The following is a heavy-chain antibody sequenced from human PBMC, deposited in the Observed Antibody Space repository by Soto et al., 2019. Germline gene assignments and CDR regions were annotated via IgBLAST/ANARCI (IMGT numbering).Heavy chain of an antibody. CDR3: ARGGGSYYGPYYYYYYGMDV. CDR2: IYYSGST. CDR1: GGSISSYY. J-gene: IGHJ6*02. Sequence: SETLSLTCTVSGGSISSYYGSWIRQPPGKGLEWIGYIYYSGSTNYNPSLKSRVTISVDTSTNQFSLKLSSVPAADTAVYYCARGGGSYYGPYYYYYYGMDVWGQGTTVTVSS. D-gene: IGHD1-26*01. V-gene: IGHV4-59*01.